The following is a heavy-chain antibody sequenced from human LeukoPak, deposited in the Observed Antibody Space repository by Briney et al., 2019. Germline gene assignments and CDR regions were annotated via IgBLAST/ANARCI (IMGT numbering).Heavy chain of an antibody. D-gene: IGHD2-15*01. CDR1: GGPIRSYC. CDR3: ARGLVLAVGGRGEFHF. V-gene: IGHV4-59*01. CDR2: IYYSGST. Sequence: SETLSPTLSGPGGPIRSYCRSWSRQPPGKGLGGVGYIYYSGSTNYNPTLKSRVTIPLDTSKNQFSLKLSPVPAADPAGYYCARGLVLAVGGRGEFHFWGEGTLVTVSS. J-gene: IGHJ4*02.